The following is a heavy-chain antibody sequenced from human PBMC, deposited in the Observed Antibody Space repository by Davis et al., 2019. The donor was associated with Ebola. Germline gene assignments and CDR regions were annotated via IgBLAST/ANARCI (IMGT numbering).Heavy chain of an antibody. D-gene: IGHD2-21*02. Sequence: MPGGSLRLSCTVSGGSISSSSYYWGWIRQPPGKGLEWIGSIYYSGSTYYNPSLKSRVTISVDTSKNQFSLKLSSVTAADTAVYYCARGSDPVVTAIPGWFDPWGQGTLVTVSS. CDR1: GGSISSSSYY. CDR3: ARGSDPVVTAIPGWFDP. J-gene: IGHJ5*02. CDR2: IYYSGST. V-gene: IGHV4-39*01.